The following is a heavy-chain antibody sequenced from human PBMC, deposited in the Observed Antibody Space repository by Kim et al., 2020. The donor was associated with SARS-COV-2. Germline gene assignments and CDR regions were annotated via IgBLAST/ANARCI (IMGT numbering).Heavy chain of an antibody. CDR1: GITFSSYG. Sequence: WGSLRLSCAASGITFSSYGMHWVRQAPGKGLEWVAVISYDGSNKNYADSVKGRFTISRDNSKNTLYLQMNSLRDEDTAVYYCAKDLKMEHGSGWYYYYYG. J-gene: IGHJ6*01. CDR2: ISYDGSNK. V-gene: IGHV3-30*18. CDR3: AKDLKMEHGSGWYYYYYG. D-gene: IGHD6-19*01.